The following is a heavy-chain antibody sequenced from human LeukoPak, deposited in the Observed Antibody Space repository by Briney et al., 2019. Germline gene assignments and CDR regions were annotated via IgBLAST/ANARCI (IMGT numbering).Heavy chain of an antibody. CDR3: ATSSFGLPYYFDY. CDR1: GASISSSTYY. D-gene: IGHD2-21*01. V-gene: IGHV4-39*01. CDR2: LYYSGTT. Sequence: PSETLSLTCTVSGASISSSTYYWSWIRQPPGKGLEWIGSLYYSGTTYNNPSLKSRGTISVDTSRNQFSLKLSSVTAADTAVHYCATSSFGLPYYFDYWGQGTLVTVSS. J-gene: IGHJ4*02.